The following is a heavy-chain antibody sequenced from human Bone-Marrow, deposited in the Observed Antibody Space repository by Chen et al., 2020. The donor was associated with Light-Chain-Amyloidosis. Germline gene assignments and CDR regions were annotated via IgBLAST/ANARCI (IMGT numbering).Heavy chain of an antibody. J-gene: IGHJ6*02. CDR2: IIPIFGTA. D-gene: IGHD4-17*01. V-gene: IGHV1-69*01. Sequence: QVQLVQSGAEVKKPGSSVKVSCKASGGTFSSYAISWVRQAPGQGLEWMGGIIPIFGTANYAQNFQGRVTITADESTSTAYRELSSLRSEDTAVYYCASPKGGGDYVGYYYGMDVWGQGTTVTVSS. CDR3: ASPKGGGDYVGYYYGMDV. CDR1: GGTFSSYA.